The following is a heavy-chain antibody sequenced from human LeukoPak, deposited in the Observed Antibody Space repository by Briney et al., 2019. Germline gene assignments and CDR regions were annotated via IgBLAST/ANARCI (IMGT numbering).Heavy chain of an antibody. CDR3: AKRLASTTNWYYFDF. Sequence: PGGSLRLSCAASGFTFTNYAMSWVRQAPGKGLEWVSGISSSGGSTNYAASVKGRFTMSRDNSKNTLYLQLNSLRAEDTAIYYCAKRLASTTNWYYFDFWGQGTLVTVSS. CDR1: GFTFTNYA. V-gene: IGHV3-23*01. D-gene: IGHD3-3*02. J-gene: IGHJ4*02. CDR2: ISSSGGST.